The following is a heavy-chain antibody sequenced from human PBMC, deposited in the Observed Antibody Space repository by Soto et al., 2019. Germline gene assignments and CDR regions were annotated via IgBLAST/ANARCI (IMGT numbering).Heavy chain of an antibody. Sequence: EVPLLESGGGLVQPGGSLRLSCAASGFTFISHGMSWVRQAPGKGLEWVSGSSDSDGTTLYAVSVKGRFTISSDTSKNMLYLQMNSLRAEDTAVYYCAKALQRWVPDYWGQGTLVTVSS. CDR1: GFTFISHG. V-gene: IGHV3-23*01. CDR2: SSDSDGTT. CDR3: AKALQRWVPDY. D-gene: IGHD5-18*01. J-gene: IGHJ4*02.